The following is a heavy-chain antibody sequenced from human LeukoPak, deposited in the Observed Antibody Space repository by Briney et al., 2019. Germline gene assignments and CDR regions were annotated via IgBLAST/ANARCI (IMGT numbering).Heavy chain of an antibody. J-gene: IGHJ4*02. V-gene: IGHV4-61*02. Sequence: SETLSLTCTVSGGSISSGSYYWSWIRQPAGKGLEWIGRIYTSGSTNYNPSLKSRVTISVDTSKNQFSLKLSSVTAADTAVYYCARGESIVGRLDYWGQGTLVTVSS. CDR1: GGSISSGSYY. CDR2: IYTSGST. CDR3: ARGESIVGRLDY. D-gene: IGHD1-26*01.